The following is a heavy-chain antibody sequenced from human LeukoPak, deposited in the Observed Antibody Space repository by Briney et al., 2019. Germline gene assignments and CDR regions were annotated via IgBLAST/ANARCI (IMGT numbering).Heavy chain of an antibody. CDR2: VAPGDSDT. Sequence: GESLKISCKGSGSPLTTYWIGWVRQMPGKGLEWMGIVAPGDSDTRYSPSFQGQVTISADKSIRTAYLQWSSLKASDTAMYYCARRYCSSTFCHGAFDIWGQGTMVTVSS. V-gene: IGHV5-51*01. J-gene: IGHJ3*02. D-gene: IGHD2-2*01. CDR1: GSPLTTYW. CDR3: ARRYCSSTFCHGAFDI.